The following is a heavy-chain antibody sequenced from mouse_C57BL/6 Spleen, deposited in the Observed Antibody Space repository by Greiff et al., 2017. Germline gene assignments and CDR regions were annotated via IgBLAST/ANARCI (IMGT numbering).Heavy chain of an antibody. J-gene: IGHJ1*03. CDR2: IYWDDDK. V-gene: IGHV8-12*01. D-gene: IGHD1-1*01. CDR1: GFSLSTSGMG. CDR3: ARSYITTVVARYFDV. Sequence: LKESGPGILQSSQTLSLSCSFSGFSLSTSGMGVSWIRQPSGKGLEWLAHIYWDDDKRYNPSLKSRLTISKDTSRNQVFLKITSVDTADTATYYCARSYITTVVARYFDVWGTGTTVTVSS.